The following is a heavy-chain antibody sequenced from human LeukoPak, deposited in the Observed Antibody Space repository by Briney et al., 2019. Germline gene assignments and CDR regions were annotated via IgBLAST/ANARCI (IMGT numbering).Heavy chain of an antibody. CDR3: ARDDYGSGIDY. D-gene: IGHD3-10*01. CDR1: GGSISSGGYY. Sequence: SETLSLTCTVSGGSISSGGYYWSWIRQHPGKGLEWIGYIYYSGSTYYNTSLKSRVTISVDSSKNQFSLKLSSVTAADTAVYYCARDDYGSGIDYWGQGTLVTVSS. V-gene: IGHV4-31*03. J-gene: IGHJ4*02. CDR2: IYYSGST.